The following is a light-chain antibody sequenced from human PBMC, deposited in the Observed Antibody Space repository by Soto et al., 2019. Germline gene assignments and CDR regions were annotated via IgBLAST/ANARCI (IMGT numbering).Light chain of an antibody. Sequence: EIVLTQSPATLSLSPGERATLSCRASQSINKYLAWYQQKPGQAPRLLIYDASNRATGIPARFSGSGSGIDFTLTISSLEPEDFAVYYCQQRSNWRGTFGGGTKVEIK. CDR1: QSINKY. CDR3: QQRSNWRGT. V-gene: IGKV3-11*01. CDR2: DAS. J-gene: IGKJ4*01.